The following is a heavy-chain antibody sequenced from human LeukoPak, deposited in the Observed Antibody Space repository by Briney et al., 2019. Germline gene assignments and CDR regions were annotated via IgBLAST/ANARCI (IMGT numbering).Heavy chain of an antibody. V-gene: IGHV3-23*01. J-gene: IGHJ6*03. Sequence: PGGSLRLSCAASGFTFSSFAMTWVRQAPGKGLEWVSTVSGSAGRTDYADSVKGRFTISRDNLKNTLYLQMNGLRAEDTAVYYGAKNRGHCVDGVCHNYYYMDVWGRGTTVTVSS. CDR1: GFTFSSFA. CDR2: VSGSAGRT. D-gene: IGHD2-8*02. CDR3: AKNRGHCVDGVCHNYYYMDV.